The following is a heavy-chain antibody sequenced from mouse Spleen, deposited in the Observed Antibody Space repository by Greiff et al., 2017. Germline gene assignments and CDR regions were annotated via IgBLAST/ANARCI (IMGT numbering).Heavy chain of an antibody. J-gene: IGHJ4*01. V-gene: IGHV2-5*01. D-gene: IGHD1-1*01. CDR2: IWRGGST. CDR3: AKNWGYGSSYWMDY. CDR1: GFSLTSYG. Sequence: QVQLQQSGPGLVQPSQSLSITCTVSGFSLTSYGVHWVRQSPGKGLEWLGVIWRGGSTDYNAAFMSRLSITKDNSKSQVFFKMNSLQADDTAIYYCAKNWGYGSSYWMDYWGQGTSVTVSS.